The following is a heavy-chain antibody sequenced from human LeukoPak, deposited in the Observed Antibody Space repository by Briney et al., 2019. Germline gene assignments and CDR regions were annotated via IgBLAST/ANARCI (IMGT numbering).Heavy chain of an antibody. CDR2: IYYSGSV. J-gene: IGHJ4*02. CDR3: AIQVGGSSRVDY. V-gene: IGHV4-39*01. Sequence: SETLSLTCIVSGGSISRTDYYWAWIRQPPGMGLEWIGNIYYSGSVYYSPSLRNRATISIDTSKNQFSLTLSPVTAADTAVYSCAIQVGGSSRVDYWGQGTLVTVSS. CDR1: GGSISRTDYY. D-gene: IGHD2-15*01.